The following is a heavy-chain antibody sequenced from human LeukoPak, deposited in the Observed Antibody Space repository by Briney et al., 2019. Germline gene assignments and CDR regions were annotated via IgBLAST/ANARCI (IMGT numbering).Heavy chain of an antibody. CDR2: INPNSGGT. D-gene: IGHD3-16*02. Sequence: GASVKVSCKASGYTFTGYYMHWVRQAPGQGLEWMGWINPNSGGTNYAQKFQGRVTMTRDTSISTAYMELSRLRSDDTAVYYCARDDNVGVSVFGRYMDVWGKGTTVTVSS. J-gene: IGHJ6*03. CDR3: ARDDNVGVSVFGRYMDV. V-gene: IGHV1-2*02. CDR1: GYTFTGYY.